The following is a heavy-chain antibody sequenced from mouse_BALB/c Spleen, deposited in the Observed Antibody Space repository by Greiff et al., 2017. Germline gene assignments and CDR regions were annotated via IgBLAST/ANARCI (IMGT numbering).Heavy chain of an antibody. CDR3: ARSGAYDYPYAMDY. Sequence: EVQRVESGGGLVQPGGSRKLSCAASGFTFSSFGMHWVRQAPEKGLEWVAYISSGSSTIYYADTVKGRFTISRDNPKNTLFLQMTSLRSEDTAMYYCARSGAYDYPYAMDYWGQGTSVTVSS. CDR1: GFTFSSFG. V-gene: IGHV5-17*02. CDR2: ISSGSSTI. J-gene: IGHJ4*01. D-gene: IGHD2-4*01.